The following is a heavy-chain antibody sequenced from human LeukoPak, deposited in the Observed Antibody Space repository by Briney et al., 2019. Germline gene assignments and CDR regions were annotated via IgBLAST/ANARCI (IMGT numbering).Heavy chain of an antibody. V-gene: IGHV4-4*02. CDR3: ARGSGTGGDAFDI. J-gene: IGHJ3*02. Sequence: SGTLSLSCALSGGSIITLNWWSWVRQPPGKGLEWIGETYHSGGPKYNPSLMGRVTISVDKSKSQFSLNLTSVTAADTAVYYCARGSGTGGDAFDIWGQGTMVTVSS. CDR2: TYHSGGP. CDR1: GGSIITLNW. D-gene: IGHD1-1*01.